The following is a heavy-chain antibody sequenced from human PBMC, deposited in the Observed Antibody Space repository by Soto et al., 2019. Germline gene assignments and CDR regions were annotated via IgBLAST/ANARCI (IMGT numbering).Heavy chain of an antibody. J-gene: IGHJ6*02. Sequence: GESLKISCKGSGYSFTSYWISWVRQMPGKGLEWMGRIDPSDSYTNYSPSFQGHVTISADKSISTAYLQWSSLKASDTAMYYCARQREVGSMVRGVTPPRYYYGMDVWGQGTTVTVSS. V-gene: IGHV5-10-1*01. CDR3: ARQREVGSMVRGVTPPRYYYGMDV. D-gene: IGHD3-10*01. CDR2: IDPSDSYT. CDR1: GYSFTSYW.